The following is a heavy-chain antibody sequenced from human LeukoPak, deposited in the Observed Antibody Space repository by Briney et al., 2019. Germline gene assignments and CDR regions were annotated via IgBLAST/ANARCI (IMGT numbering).Heavy chain of an antibody. V-gene: IGHV4-39*01. CDR1: GGSISGSSYY. Sequence: SETLSLTCTVSGGSISGSSYYWGWISQPPGKGLEWIGSIYYSGSTYYNPSLKSRVTISVDTSKNQFSLKLSSVTAADTAVYYCAKSGYSYGHDYWGQGSLVTVSS. CDR3: AKSGYSYGHDY. CDR2: IYYSGST. J-gene: IGHJ4*02. D-gene: IGHD5-18*01.